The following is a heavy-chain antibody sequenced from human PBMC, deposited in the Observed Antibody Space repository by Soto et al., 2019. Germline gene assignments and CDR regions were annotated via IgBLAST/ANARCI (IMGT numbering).Heavy chain of an antibody. V-gene: IGHV1-3*01. CDR1: GYTFTNYA. D-gene: IGHD5-18*01. J-gene: IGHJ4*02. CDR3: ARSEGGGRMVTSFDY. CDR2: INPGNGNT. Sequence: ASVKVSCKASGYTFTNYAMHWVRQAPGQRLEWMGWINPGNGNTKYSQKLQGRVTITRDTSASTAYMELSRLRSEDTAVYHCARSEGGGRMVTSFDYWGQGTLVTVSS.